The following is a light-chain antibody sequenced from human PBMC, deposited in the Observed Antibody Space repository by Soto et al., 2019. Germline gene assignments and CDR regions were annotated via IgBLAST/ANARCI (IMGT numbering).Light chain of an antibody. CDR2: GVS. J-gene: IGLJ2*01. Sequence: QSALTQPASVSGSPGQSITISCTVTSSDVGDYNYVSWYQQHPGKAPKLMIYGVSNRPSGVSNRFSGSKSGNTASLTITGLQAEDEAHYYCSSYTSSSTVVFGGGTKLTVL. CDR1: SSDVGDYNY. V-gene: IGLV2-14*03. CDR3: SSYTSSSTVV.